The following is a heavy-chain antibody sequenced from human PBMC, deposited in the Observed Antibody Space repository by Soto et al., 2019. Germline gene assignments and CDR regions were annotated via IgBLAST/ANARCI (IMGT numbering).Heavy chain of an antibody. V-gene: IGHV1-58*01. CDR2: IVVGSGNT. J-gene: IGHJ6*01. CDR3: GAGLSSGSYYRQPGVYYYYGMYV. Sequence: GASVKVSCKASGFTFTSSAVQWVRQARGQRLEWIGWIVVGSGNTNYAKKFQERVTTTRDMSTSTAYMELSSLRSEDTGVYYCGAGLSSGSYYRQPGVYYYYGMYVWGQGAKVTVSS. D-gene: IGHD3-10*01. CDR1: GFTFTSSA.